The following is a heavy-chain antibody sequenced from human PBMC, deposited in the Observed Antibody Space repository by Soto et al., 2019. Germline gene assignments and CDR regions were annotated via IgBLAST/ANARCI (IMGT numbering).Heavy chain of an antibody. CDR2: IIPMFGTA. D-gene: IGHD2-8*02. CDR1: GNTFSNYA. CDR3: ARVGVYAEYYYFDY. V-gene: IGHV1-69*06. J-gene: IGHJ4*02. Sequence: ASVKVSCKASGNTFSNYAISWVRQAPGQGLEWMGGIIPMFGTANHAQKFQGRVTITADKSTSTAYMELSSLRSEDTAVYYCARVGVYAEYYYFDYWGQGTLVTVSS.